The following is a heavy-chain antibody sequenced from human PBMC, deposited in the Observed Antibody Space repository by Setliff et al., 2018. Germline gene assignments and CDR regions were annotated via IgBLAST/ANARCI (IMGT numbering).Heavy chain of an antibody. J-gene: IGHJ4*02. V-gene: IGHV3-7*03. CDR3: ATYKRSSSFEY. CDR1: GFIFSSYW. D-gene: IGHD6-6*01. CDR2: INQDGSGK. Sequence: GGSLRLSCAASGFIFSSYWMNWVRQAPGKGLEWVATINQDGSGKYYVDSVKGRFTISRDNAKNSLHLQMNSPRAEDTAVYYCATYKRSSSFEYWGQGSLVTVSS.